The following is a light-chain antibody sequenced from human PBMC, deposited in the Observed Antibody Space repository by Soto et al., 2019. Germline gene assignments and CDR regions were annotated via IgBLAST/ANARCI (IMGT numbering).Light chain of an antibody. CDR1: SSDVGGYNC. Sequence: QSALTQPASVSGSPGQSITISCTGTSSDVGGYNCVSWYQQHPGKAPKLMIYGVSNRPSGVSNRFSGSKSGNTASLTISGLQAEDEADYYCSSYTSTSTLFGGGTKLTVL. V-gene: IGLV2-14*01. J-gene: IGLJ2*01. CDR2: GVS. CDR3: SSYTSTSTL.